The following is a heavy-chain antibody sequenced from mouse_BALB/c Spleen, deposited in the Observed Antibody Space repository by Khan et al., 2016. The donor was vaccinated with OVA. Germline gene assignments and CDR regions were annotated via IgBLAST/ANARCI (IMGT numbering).Heavy chain of an antibody. CDR1: GYTFTSYT. CDR2: INPSNGYT. D-gene: IGHD2-14*01. J-gene: IGHJ3*01. CDR3: VRDGAYHRNDGWFAY. Sequence: QVQLQQSGAELARPGASVKMSCKASGYTFTSYTIHWIKERPGQGLERIGYINPSNGYTNYNQKFKDKATLTTDKSSTTAYLQLSSLTSDDSAVYNCVRDGAYHRNDGWFAYWGQGTLVTVSA. V-gene: IGHV1-4*01.